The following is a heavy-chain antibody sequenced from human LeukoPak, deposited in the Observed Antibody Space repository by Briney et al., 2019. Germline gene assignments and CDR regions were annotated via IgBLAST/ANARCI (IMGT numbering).Heavy chain of an antibody. CDR3: AKDLGLRVVVAAFNF. V-gene: IGHV3-21*04. J-gene: IGHJ4*02. CDR2: ITSSSTYV. Sequence: KPGGSLRLSCEASEFTFSNYNMNWVRQAPGQRLEWVSSITSSSTYVFYADSVKGRFTISRDNSENTLYLQLNSLRAEDTAVYFCAKDLGLRVVVAAFNFWGQGTLVTVSS. D-gene: IGHD2-15*01. CDR1: EFTFSNYN.